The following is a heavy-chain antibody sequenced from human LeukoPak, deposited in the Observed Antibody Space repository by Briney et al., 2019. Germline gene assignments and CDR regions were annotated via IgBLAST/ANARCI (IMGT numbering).Heavy chain of an antibody. V-gene: IGHV3-74*01. CDR3: ARDSRKYDYV. CDR2: INGDGRII. D-gene: IGHD3-16*01. CDR1: GFTFSSNW. J-gene: IGHJ4*02. Sequence: GGSLRLSCAASGFTFSSNWMHWVRQAPGKGLVWISRINGDGRIIEHAESVKGRFTVSRNNAKNSLYLQMDSLRAEDTAVYYCARDSRKYDYVWGQGTLVTVSS.